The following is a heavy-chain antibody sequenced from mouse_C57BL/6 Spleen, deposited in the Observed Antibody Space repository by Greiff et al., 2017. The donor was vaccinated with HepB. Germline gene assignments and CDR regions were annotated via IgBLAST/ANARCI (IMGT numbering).Heavy chain of an antibody. Sequence: VHLVESGPGLVAPSQSLSITCTVSGFSLTSYAISWVRQPPGKGLEWLGVIWTGGGTNYNSALKSRLSISKDNSKSQVFLKMNSLQTDDTARYYCAREGDYSNHWYFDVWGTGTTVTVSS. CDR2: IWTGGGT. V-gene: IGHV2-9-1*01. CDR3: AREGDYSNHWYFDV. J-gene: IGHJ1*03. D-gene: IGHD2-5*01. CDR1: GFSLTSYA.